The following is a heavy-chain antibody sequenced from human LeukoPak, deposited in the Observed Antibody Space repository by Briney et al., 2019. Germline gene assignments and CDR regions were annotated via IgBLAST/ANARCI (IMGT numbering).Heavy chain of an antibody. CDR3: ATKTPFAVAPRG. V-gene: IGHV3-30*03. CDR2: ISYDGNNK. J-gene: IGHJ4*02. Sequence: RPGGSLRLSCEASGFTFSDFGMHWVRQAPGRGLEWVAVISYDGNNKYYADSVKGRFTISRDNSGNTLYLQMNSLRPEDTAVYYCATKTPFAVAPRGWGQGTLVTVSS. D-gene: IGHD6-19*01. CDR1: GFTFSDFG.